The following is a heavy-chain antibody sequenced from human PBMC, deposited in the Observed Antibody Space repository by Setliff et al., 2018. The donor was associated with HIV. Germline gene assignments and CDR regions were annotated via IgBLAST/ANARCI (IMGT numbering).Heavy chain of an antibody. CDR3: ARDVYFTSSGEVIRHYLDV. D-gene: IGHD3-3*01. J-gene: IGHJ6*03. CDR1: GGTFTRNC. Sequence: ASVKVSCKVSGGTFTRNCISWVRQAPGQGLEWMGGILPFFDTANYAQKFQGRVTITADESTSTVHMELSSLTSEDTAVYYCARDVYFTSSGEVIRHYLDVWGKGTTVTVSS. CDR2: ILPFFDTA. V-gene: IGHV1-69*13.